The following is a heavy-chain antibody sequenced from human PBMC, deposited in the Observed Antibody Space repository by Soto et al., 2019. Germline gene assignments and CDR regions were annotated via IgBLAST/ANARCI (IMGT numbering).Heavy chain of an antibody. CDR3: AKQIELEITFGGVIVSPPYYYYGMDV. Sequence: GGSLRLSCAASGFTFSSYAMSWVRQAPGKGLEWVSAISGSGGSTYYADSVKGRFTIPRDNSKNTLYLQMNSLRAEDTAVYYCAKQIELEITFGGVIVSPPYYYYGMDVWGQGTTVTVSS. V-gene: IGHV3-23*01. CDR2: ISGSGGST. D-gene: IGHD3-16*02. CDR1: GFTFSSYA. J-gene: IGHJ6*02.